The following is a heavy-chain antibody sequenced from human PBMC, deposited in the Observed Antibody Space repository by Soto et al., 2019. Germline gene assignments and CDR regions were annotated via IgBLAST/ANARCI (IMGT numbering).Heavy chain of an antibody. Sequence: SAETLSLTCIVTGASISSYYWSWISEPPGKGLEWIGGIYYSGNARYNPSLESRVTMSVDTSKNWFSLKLSSVTAADTAVYFCARVRDAYSSSWYYWFDPWGQGTLVTVS. CDR3: ARVRDAYSSSWYYWFDP. CDR2: IYYSGNA. D-gene: IGHD6-13*01. CDR1: GASISSYY. V-gene: IGHV4-59*12. J-gene: IGHJ5*02.